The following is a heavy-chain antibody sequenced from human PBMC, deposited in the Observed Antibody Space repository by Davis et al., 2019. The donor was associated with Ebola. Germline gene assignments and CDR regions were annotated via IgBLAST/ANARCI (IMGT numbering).Heavy chain of an antibody. J-gene: IGHJ4*02. CDR2: IPYDGKDI. V-gene: IGHV3-30*04. CDR1: GFTFSSYA. D-gene: IGHD3-16*01. Sequence: GESLKISCAASGFTFSSYAMHWVRQAPGKGLEWVAVIPYDGKDISYAESVRGRFTISRDNTKNTLHLQMNSLRTEDTALYYCVREIYDHVWLAYFHYWGQGTLVTVSS. CDR3: VREIYDHVWLAYFHY.